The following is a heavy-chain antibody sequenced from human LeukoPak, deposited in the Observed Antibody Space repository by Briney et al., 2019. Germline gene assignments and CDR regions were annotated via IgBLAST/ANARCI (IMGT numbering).Heavy chain of an antibody. D-gene: IGHD2-2*01. J-gene: IGHJ6*02. CDR2: IYYSGST. CDR3: ARHVRSSPTYYYYGMDV. CDR1: GGSISSYY. Sequence: SETLSLTCTVSGGSISSYYWSWIRQPPGKGLEWIGYIYYSGSTNYNPSLKSRVTISVDTSKNQFSLKLSSVTAADTAVYYCARHVRSSPTYYYYGMDVWGQGTTVTVSS. V-gene: IGHV4-59*08.